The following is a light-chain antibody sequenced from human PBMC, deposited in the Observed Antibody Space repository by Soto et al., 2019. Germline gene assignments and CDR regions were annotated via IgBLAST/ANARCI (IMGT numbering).Light chain of an antibody. J-gene: IGKJ4*01. CDR3: QQFSTSLT. CDR1: QSISSTY. CDR2: DVS. Sequence: EIVLTQSPATLSLSPGERATLSCGASQSISSTYLAWYQQRPGLAPRLLIYDVSNRFTGVPDRFIGSGSGTDFTLTSSRLEPEDFAVYYWQQFSTSLTFGGGTKVEIK. V-gene: IGKV3D-20*01.